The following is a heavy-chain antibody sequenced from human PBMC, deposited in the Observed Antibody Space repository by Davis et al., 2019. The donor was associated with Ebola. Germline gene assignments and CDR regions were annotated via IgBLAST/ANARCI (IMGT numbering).Heavy chain of an antibody. V-gene: IGHV3-23*01. Sequence: ESLKISCAASGFTFSSYAMSWVRQAPGKALEWVSSISGSGGSTYSADSVKVRFTISRDNSQHTRYMQMNSLRAEDTAVYYCAKPPNNIVGAIYYFDYWGQGTLVTVSS. CDR2: ISGSGGST. CDR1: GFTFSSYA. J-gene: IGHJ4*02. D-gene: IGHD1-26*01. CDR3: AKPPNNIVGAIYYFDY.